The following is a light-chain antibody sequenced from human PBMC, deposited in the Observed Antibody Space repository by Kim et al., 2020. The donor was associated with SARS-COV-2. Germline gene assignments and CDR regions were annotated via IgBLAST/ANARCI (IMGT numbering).Light chain of an antibody. CDR3: ERRSTPLA. Sequence: EIVLTQSPATLSLSPAERATLSCRASQIVSSNLAWYQQKPGRAPRLLIYVASNRATGIPASFSCSGSGTDFTLTIGCLEPEDFAVYYCERRSTPLAFVQGARLEIQ. V-gene: IGKV3-11*01. CDR1: QIVSSN. J-gene: IGKJ5*01. CDR2: VAS.